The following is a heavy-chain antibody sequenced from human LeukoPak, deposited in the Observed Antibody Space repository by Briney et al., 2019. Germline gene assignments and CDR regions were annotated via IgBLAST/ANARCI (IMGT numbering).Heavy chain of an antibody. Sequence: PGRSLRLSCAASGFTFSSYAMSWVRQAPGKGLEWVSTISGSGGAGTYYADSVRGRFTISRDNSKNTLYLQMNSLRAEDTAVYYCAKDASSWRGYYDYWGQGTLITVSS. CDR3: AKDASSWRGYYDY. CDR2: ISGSGGAGT. J-gene: IGHJ4*02. V-gene: IGHV3-23*01. CDR1: GFTFSSYA. D-gene: IGHD6-13*01.